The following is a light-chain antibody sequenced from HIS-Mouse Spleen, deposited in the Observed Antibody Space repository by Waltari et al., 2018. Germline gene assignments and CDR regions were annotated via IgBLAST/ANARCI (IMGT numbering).Light chain of an antibody. CDR1: QSVSSN. CDR2: GAS. CDR3: QQYNNWPRT. Sequence: DMVMTQSPATLSVSPGASATLSCRASQSVSSNLAWYQQKPGQAPRLLIYGASTRATGIPARFSGSGSGTEFTLTISSMQSEDFAVYYCQQYNNWPRTFGQGTKVEIK. J-gene: IGKJ1*01. V-gene: IGKV3-15*01.